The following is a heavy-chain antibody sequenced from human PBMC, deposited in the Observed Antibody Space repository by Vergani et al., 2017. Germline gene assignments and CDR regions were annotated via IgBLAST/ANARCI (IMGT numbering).Heavy chain of an antibody. CDR2: ISGSGGST. CDR3: ARPDPNGSGSVGWFDP. D-gene: IGHD3-10*01. J-gene: IGHJ5*02. CDR1: GFTLSSHA. Sequence: VQLEESGGGVVQPGRSLRLSCAGSGFTLSSHAMHWVRQAPGKGLEWVSGISGSGGSTYYADSVKGRFTISRDNSKNTLYLQMNSLRAEDTAVYYCARPDPNGSGSVGWFDPWGQGTLVTVSS. V-gene: IGHV3-23*04.